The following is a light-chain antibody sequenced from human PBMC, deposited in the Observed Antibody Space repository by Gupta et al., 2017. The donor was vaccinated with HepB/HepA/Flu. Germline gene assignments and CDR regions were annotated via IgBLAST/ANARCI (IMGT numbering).Light chain of an antibody. J-gene: IGLJ3*02. V-gene: IGLV2-14*01. CDR1: SSDVGGYNY. Sequence: QSALTQPASVSGSPGQSITISCTGNSSDVGGYNYVSWYQQHPGKAPKLMIYDVSNRPSGVSNRFSGSKSGNTASLTISGLQAEDEADYYCSSYTSSNTWVFGGGTKLTVL. CDR3: SSYTSSNTWV. CDR2: DVS.